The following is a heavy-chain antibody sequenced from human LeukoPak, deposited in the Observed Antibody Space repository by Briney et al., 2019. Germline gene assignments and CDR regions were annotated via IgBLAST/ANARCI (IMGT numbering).Heavy chain of an antibody. D-gene: IGHD3-22*01. J-gene: IGHJ3*02. Sequence: SETLSLTCTVSGGSVSSGSYYWSWIRQPPGKGLECIGYIYYSGSTNYNPSLKRRITISVDTSKTQCSLKLSSVTAADRAVYYCARAPDYYDSSGYYYEGVFDIWGQWTMVTVSS. CDR3: ARAPDYYDSSGYYYEGVFDI. V-gene: IGHV4-61*01. CDR1: GGSVSSGSYY. CDR2: IYYSGST.